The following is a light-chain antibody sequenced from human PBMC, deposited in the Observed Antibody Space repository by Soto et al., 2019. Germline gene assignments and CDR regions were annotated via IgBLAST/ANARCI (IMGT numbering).Light chain of an antibody. V-gene: IGKV3-20*01. CDR3: QQYGTSSLT. J-gene: IGKJ5*01. Sequence: EIVLTQSPGTLSLSPGERATLSCRASQTVTNNYLAWYQQKPGQAPRLLIHGASNRATAIPDRFSGSGAGTDVTLTLSRLEPEDFAVYYCQQYGTSSLTFGQGTRLEIK. CDR1: QTVTNNY. CDR2: GAS.